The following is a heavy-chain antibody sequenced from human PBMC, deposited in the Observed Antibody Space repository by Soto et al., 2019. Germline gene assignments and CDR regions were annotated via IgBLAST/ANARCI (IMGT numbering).Heavy chain of an antibody. CDR2: IYSGGST. J-gene: IGHJ4*02. V-gene: IGHV3-53*04. D-gene: IGHD5-12*01. Sequence: GESLKISCAASGFTVSSNYMSWVRQAPGKGLEWVSVIYSGGSTYYADSVKGRFTISRHNSKNTLYLQMNSLRAEDTAVYYCARGSGYDYWFRYWGQGTLVTVSS. CDR1: GFTVSSNY. CDR3: ARGSGYDYWFRY.